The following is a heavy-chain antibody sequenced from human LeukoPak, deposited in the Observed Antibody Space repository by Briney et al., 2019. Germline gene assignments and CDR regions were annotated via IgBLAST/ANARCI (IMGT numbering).Heavy chain of an antibody. J-gene: IGHJ4*02. D-gene: IGHD3-22*01. CDR3: AREARESYDSSGSIDY. V-gene: IGHV4-30-4*08. CDR2: IYYSGST. Sequence: LSLTCTVSGGSISSSSYYWGWIRQPPGKGLEWIGCIYYSGSTYYNPSLKSRVTISVDTSKNQFSLKLSSVTAADTAVYYCAREARESYDSSGSIDYWGQGTLVTVSS. CDR1: GGSISSSSYY.